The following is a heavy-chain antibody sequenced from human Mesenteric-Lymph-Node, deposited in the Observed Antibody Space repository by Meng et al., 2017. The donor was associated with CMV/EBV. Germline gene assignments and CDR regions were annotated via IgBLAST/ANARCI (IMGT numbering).Heavy chain of an antibody. Sequence: GESLKISCAASGFTFSSYSMNWVRQAPGKGLEWVSSISSSSYIYYADSVKGRFTISRDNAKNSLYLQMNSLRAEDTAVYYCARDLEGKYYYYYGMDVWGQGTTVTVSS. D-gene: IGHD3-10*01. CDR1: GFTFSSYS. CDR2: ISSSSYI. CDR3: ARDLEGKYYYYYGMDV. V-gene: IGHV3-21*01. J-gene: IGHJ6*02.